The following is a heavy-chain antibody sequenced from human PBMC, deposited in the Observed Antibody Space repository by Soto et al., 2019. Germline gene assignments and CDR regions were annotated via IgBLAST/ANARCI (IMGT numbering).Heavy chain of an antibody. CDR1: GHNFFDYT. V-gene: IGHV1-18*01. Sequence: QAQLVQSAAEVKKPGASVRLSCRASGHNFFDYTIIWVRQTPEKRLEWVGWVTAYNGDTRYAEKFKGRVTVTSDTRTSTSYLELRSLISDDSAIYYCARGPDLWGRGTLVTVSS. CDR2: VTAYNGDT. J-gene: IGHJ2*01. CDR3: ARGPDL.